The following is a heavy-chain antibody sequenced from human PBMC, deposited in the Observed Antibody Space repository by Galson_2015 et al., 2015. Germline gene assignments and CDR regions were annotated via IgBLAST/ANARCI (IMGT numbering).Heavy chain of an antibody. J-gene: IGHJ4*02. Sequence: SLRLSCAASGFTFSNYWMSWVRQAPGKGLEWVANVKQDGSEKYSVDSVKGRFTISRDNAKNSLYLQMNSLRAEDTAVYYCARDRGSGGWTFDYWGQGTLVTVSS. D-gene: IGHD2-15*01. V-gene: IGHV3-7*05. CDR1: GFTFSNYW. CDR2: VKQDGSEK. CDR3: ARDRGSGGWTFDY.